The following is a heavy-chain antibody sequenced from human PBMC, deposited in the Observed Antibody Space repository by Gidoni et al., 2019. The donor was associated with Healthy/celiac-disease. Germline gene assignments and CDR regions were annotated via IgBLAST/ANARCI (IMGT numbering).Heavy chain of an antibody. D-gene: IGHD3-16*02. CDR1: GYTFTSYY. CDR3: ARDLHVWGSYRRDLDW. J-gene: IGHJ4*02. CDR2: INPSGGST. V-gene: IGHV1-46*01. Sequence: QVQLVQSGAEVKKPGASVKVSCKASGYTFTSYYMHWVRQAPGQGLEWMGIINPSGGSTSYAQKFQGRVTMTRDTSTSTVYMELSSLRSEDTAVYYCARDLHVWGSYRRDLDWWGQGTLVTVSS.